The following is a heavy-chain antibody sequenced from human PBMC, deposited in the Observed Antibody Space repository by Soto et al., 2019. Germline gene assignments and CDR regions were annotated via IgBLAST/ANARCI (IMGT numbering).Heavy chain of an antibody. J-gene: IGHJ4*02. CDR3: AREAASFFDY. CDR2: IYYSGST. V-gene: IGHV4-59*01. CDR1: GGSISSYY. D-gene: IGHD2-2*01. Sequence: SETLSLTCTVSGGSISSYYWSWIRQPPGKGLEWIGYIYYSGSTNYNPSLKSRVTISVDTSKNQFSLKLSSVTAADTAVYYCAREAASFFDYWGQGTLVTVSS.